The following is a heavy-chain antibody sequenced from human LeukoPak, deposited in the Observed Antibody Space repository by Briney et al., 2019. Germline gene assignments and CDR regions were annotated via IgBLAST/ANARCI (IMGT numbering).Heavy chain of an antibody. J-gene: IGHJ6*03. V-gene: IGHV3-9*03. Sequence: PGGSLRLSCAASGFTFDDYAMHWVRQAPGKGLEWVSGISWNSGSIGYADSVKGRFTISRDNAKNSLYLQMNSLRAEDMALYYCAKDTNPDYYYYYMDVWGKGTTVTVSS. CDR2: ISWNSGSI. D-gene: IGHD1-14*01. CDR1: GFTFDDYA. CDR3: AKDTNPDYYYYYMDV.